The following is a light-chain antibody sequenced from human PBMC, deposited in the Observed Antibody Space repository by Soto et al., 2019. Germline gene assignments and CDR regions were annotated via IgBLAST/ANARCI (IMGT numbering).Light chain of an antibody. Sequence: QSALAQPASVSGSPGQSITISCAGTNRDVGGYNYVSWYHQYPGKAPKLIIYEVTYRPSGVSNRFSGSKSGNTASLTISGLPGEQEDDDDDSSYCTCRAHFWVFGGGTKLTVL. V-gene: IGLV2-14*01. CDR1: NRDVGGYNY. J-gene: IGLJ3*02. CDR3: SSYCTCRAHFWV. CDR2: EVT.